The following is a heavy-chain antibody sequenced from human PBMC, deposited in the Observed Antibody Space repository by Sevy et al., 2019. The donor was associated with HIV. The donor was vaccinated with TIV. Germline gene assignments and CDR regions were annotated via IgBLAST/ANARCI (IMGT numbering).Heavy chain of an antibody. CDR3: ARDEQRPYYYGSGNMGH. V-gene: IGHV1-8*01. CDR2: MNPNSGET. CDR1: GYTFTNYE. D-gene: IGHD3-10*01. Sequence: ASVKVSCKASGYTFTNYEINWVRQATGQGLEWMGRMNPNSGETGYAPQFHGRVTMTRNTSLKIAYMELSSLPSDDTAVYYCARDEQRPYYYGSGNMGHWGQGTLVTVSS. J-gene: IGHJ4*02.